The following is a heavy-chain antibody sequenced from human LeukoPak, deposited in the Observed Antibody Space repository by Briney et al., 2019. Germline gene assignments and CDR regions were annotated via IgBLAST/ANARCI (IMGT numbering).Heavy chain of an antibody. V-gene: IGHV1-2*02. CDR2: INPNSGGT. J-gene: IGHJ4*02. Sequence: VASVKVSCKASGYTFTGYYMHWVRQAPGQGLEWMGWINPNSGGTNYAQKFQGRVTMTRDTSISTAYMELSRLRSDDTAVYYCARGGIAAAGDFDYWGQGTLVTVSS. D-gene: IGHD6-13*01. CDR1: GYTFTGYY. CDR3: ARGGIAAAGDFDY.